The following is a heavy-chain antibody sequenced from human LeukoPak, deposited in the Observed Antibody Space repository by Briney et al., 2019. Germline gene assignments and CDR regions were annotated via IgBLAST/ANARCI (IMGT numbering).Heavy chain of an antibody. D-gene: IGHD6-19*01. Sequence: PGGSLRLSCAASGFTFSTYAMHWVSQAPGKGLEWVSYISSSSSTLYYADSVSGRFTISRDNAKKSLYLQMNSLRDEDTAVYYCAREIAVAGSFDDWGQGTLVTVSS. V-gene: IGHV3-48*02. CDR3: AREIAVAGSFDD. CDR2: ISSSSSTL. J-gene: IGHJ4*02. CDR1: GFTFSTYA.